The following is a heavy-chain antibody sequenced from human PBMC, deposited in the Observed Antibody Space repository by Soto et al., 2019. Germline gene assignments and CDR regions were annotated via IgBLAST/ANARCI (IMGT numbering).Heavy chain of an antibody. CDR2: IYPGDSDT. CDR3: ASTGIAARPFPDV. V-gene: IGHV5-51*01. D-gene: IGHD6-6*01. Sequence: PGESLKISCKGSGYSFTSYWIGWVRQLPGKGLEWMGIIYPGDSDTRYSPSFQRQVTISADKSISTAYLQWSSLKAPDTAMYYCASTGIAARPFPDVWGQGTTVTVSS. CDR1: GYSFTSYW. J-gene: IGHJ6*02.